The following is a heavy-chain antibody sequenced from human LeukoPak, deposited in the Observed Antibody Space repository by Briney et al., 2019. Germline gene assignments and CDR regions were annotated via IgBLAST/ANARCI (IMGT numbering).Heavy chain of an antibody. CDR1: GGTFSSYA. D-gene: IGHD6-19*01. J-gene: IGHJ4*02. CDR3: ARDRAPAVAGT. CDR2: IIPILGIA. Sequence: SVKVSCKASGGTFSSYAISWVRQAPGQGLERMGRIIPILGIANYAQKFQGRVTITADKSTSTAYMELSSLRSEDTAVYYCARDRAPAVAGTWGQGTLVTVSS. V-gene: IGHV1-69*04.